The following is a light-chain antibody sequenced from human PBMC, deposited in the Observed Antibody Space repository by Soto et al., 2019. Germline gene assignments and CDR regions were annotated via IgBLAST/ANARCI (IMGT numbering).Light chain of an antibody. CDR1: QRISSY. CDR2: AAS. CDR3: QQSYGTPYT. Sequence: DIQMTQSPSSLSASVGDRVTITCRASQRISSYLNWYQQKPGKAPKLLIYAASSLQSGVPSRFSGSGSGTDFTLTISSLQPEDFATYYCQQSYGTPYTFGQGTKLEIK. V-gene: IGKV1-39*01. J-gene: IGKJ2*01.